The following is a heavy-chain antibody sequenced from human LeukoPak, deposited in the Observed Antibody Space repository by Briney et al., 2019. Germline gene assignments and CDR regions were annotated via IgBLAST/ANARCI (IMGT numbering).Heavy chain of an antibody. J-gene: IGHJ6*03. D-gene: IGHD5-18*01. Sequence: PGGSLRLSCAASGFTFSSYGMHWVRQAPGKGLEWVAFIRYDGSNKYYADSVKGRFTISRDNSKNTLYLQMNSLRAEDTAVYYCAKDQGLVDTAMTAGDYYYYYMDVWGKGTTVTVSS. V-gene: IGHV3-30*02. CDR1: GFTFSSYG. CDR3: AKDQGLVDTAMTAGDYYYYYMDV. CDR2: IRYDGSNK.